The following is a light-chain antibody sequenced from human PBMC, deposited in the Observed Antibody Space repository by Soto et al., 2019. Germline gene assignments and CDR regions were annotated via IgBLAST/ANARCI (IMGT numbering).Light chain of an antibody. Sequence: QSALTQPDSLSGSPGQSITISCTGTSSDVGGYNYVSWYQQHPGKAPKLLIYEVSNRPSGVSNRFTASKSGNTASLTISGLQAEDEAEYYCNSYTSSTTLVFGGGTKVTVL. J-gene: IGLJ2*01. CDR3: NSYTSSTTLV. CDR2: EVS. V-gene: IGLV2-14*01. CDR1: SSDVGGYNY.